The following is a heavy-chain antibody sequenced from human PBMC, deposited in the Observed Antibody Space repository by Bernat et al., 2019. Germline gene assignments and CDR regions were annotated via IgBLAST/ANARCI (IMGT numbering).Heavy chain of an antibody. J-gene: IGHJ4*02. CDR3: ARWQQLVQGGYFDY. V-gene: IGHV4-34*01. Sequence: QVQLQQWGAGLLKPSETLSLTCAVYGGSFSGYYWSWIRQPPGKGLEWIGEIYHSGSTNYNPSLKSRVTISVDTSKNQFSLKLSSVTAADTAVYYCARWQQLVQGGYFDYWGQGTLVTVSS. CDR1: GGSFSGYY. D-gene: IGHD6-13*01. CDR2: IYHSGST.